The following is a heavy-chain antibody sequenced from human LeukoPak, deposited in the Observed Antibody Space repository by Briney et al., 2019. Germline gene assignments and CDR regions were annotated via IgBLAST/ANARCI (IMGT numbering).Heavy chain of an antibody. D-gene: IGHD3-10*01. CDR2: IYYSGST. CDR3: ARQRTYYGSGSSFDP. J-gene: IGHJ5*02. Sequence: SETLSLTCTVSGGSISSSSYYWGWIRQPPGKGLEWIGSIYYSGSTYYNPSLKSRVTISIDTSKNQFSLKLSSVTAADTAVYYCARQRTYYGSGSSFDPWGQGTLVTVSS. V-gene: IGHV4-39*01. CDR1: GGSISSSSYY.